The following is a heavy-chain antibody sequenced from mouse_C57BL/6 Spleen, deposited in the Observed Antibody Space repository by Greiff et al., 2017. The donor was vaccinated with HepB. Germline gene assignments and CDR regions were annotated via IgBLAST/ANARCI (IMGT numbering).Heavy chain of an antibody. J-gene: IGHJ3*01. CDR3: ARPYYYGSLPWFAY. CDR1: GYTFTDYN. V-gene: IGHV1-18*01. Sequence: EVQLQQSGPELVKPGASVKIPCKASGYTFTDYNMDWVKQSHGKSLEWIGDINPNNGGTIYNQKFKGKATLTVDKSSSTAYMELRSLTSGDTAVYYCARPYYYGSLPWFAYWGQGTLVTVSA. D-gene: IGHD1-1*01. CDR2: INPNNGGT.